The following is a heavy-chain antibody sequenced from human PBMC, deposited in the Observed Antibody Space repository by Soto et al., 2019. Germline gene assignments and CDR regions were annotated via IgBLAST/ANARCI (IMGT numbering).Heavy chain of an antibody. CDR3: ARWVCGGDCYSGRNWFDP. J-gene: IGHJ5*02. CDR2: IYYSGST. CDR1: GGSISSGGYY. Sequence: PSETLSLTCTVSGGSISSGGYYWSWIRQHPGKGLEWIGYIYYSGSTYYNPSLKSRVTISVDTSKNHFSLKLSSVTAADTAVYYCARWVCGGDCYSGRNWFDPWGQGTLVTVSS. V-gene: IGHV4-31*03. D-gene: IGHD2-21*02.